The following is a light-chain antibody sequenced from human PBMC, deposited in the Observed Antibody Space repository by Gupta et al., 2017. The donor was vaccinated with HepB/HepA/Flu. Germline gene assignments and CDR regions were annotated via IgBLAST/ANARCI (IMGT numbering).Light chain of an antibody. CDR3: QQSYSSPRT. V-gene: IGKV1-39*01. CDR2: AAS. Sequence: DIQMTQSPSSLSASVGDRVTITCRASQSISTYLNWYQLKPGKAPKLLIYAASSLQSGVPSRFGGSGSETDFTLTISILQPEDFATYYCQQSYSSPRTFGQWAKVEIK. J-gene: IGKJ1*01. CDR1: QSISTY.